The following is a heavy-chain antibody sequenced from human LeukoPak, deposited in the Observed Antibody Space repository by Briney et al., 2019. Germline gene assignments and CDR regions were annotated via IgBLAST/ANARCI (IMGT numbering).Heavy chain of an antibody. CDR3: ARERKGTAMVYFDY. Sequence: GSSVKVSCKASGGTFSSYAISWVRQAPGQGLEWMGWINPNSGGTNYAQKFQGRVTMTRDTSISTAYMELSRLRSDDTAVYYCARERKGTAMVYFDYWGQGTLVIVSS. D-gene: IGHD5-18*01. J-gene: IGHJ4*02. V-gene: IGHV1-2*02. CDR1: GGTFSSYA. CDR2: INPNSGGT.